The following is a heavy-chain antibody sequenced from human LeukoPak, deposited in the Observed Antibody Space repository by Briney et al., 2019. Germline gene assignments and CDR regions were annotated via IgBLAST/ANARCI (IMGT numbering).Heavy chain of an antibody. CDR1: GFTFSSYA. CDR3: ARGFLEWLLYFDY. V-gene: IGHV3-30-3*01. J-gene: IGHJ4*02. Sequence: GGSLRLSCAASGFTFSSYAMHWVRQAPGKGLEWVAVISYDGSNKYYADSVKGRFTSSRDNSKNTLYLQMNSLRAEDTAVYYCARGFLEWLLYFDYWGQGTLVTVSS. CDR2: ISYDGSNK. D-gene: IGHD3-3*01.